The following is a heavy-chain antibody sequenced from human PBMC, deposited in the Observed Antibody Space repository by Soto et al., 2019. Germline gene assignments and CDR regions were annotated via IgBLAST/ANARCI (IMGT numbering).Heavy chain of an antibody. Sequence: EVQLVESGGGLVKPGGALRLSCAASGFTFTSYSINWVRQAPGKGLEWVSSISSSTDYIYYADSVKGRFTISRDNAKNSLYLQMNSLRVEDTAVYYCARVRDSLGPYYFDYWGQGTLVTVSS. CDR3: ARVRDSLGPYYFDY. CDR2: ISSSTDYI. CDR1: GFTFTSYS. D-gene: IGHD5-18*01. V-gene: IGHV3-21*01. J-gene: IGHJ4*02.